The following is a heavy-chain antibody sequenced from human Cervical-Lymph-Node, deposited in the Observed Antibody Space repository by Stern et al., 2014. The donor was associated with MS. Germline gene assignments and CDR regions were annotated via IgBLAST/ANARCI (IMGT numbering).Heavy chain of an antibody. Sequence: EVQLVESGGGLVQPGGSLRLSCAASGFTFSSYAMHWVRQAPGKGLEYVSAISSNGGSTYYANSVKGRFTISRDNSKNTLYLQMGSLRAEDMAVYYCARVPEISGYDYWGQGTLVTVSS. CDR1: GFTFSSYA. J-gene: IGHJ4*02. CDR3: ARVPEISGYDY. CDR2: ISSNGGST. D-gene: IGHD5-12*01. V-gene: IGHV3-64*01.